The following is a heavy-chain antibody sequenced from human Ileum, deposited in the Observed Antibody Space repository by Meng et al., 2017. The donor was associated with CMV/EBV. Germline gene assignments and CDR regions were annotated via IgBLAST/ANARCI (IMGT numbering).Heavy chain of an antibody. J-gene: IGHJ4*02. CDR1: GFTFSSYG. V-gene: IGHV3-30*02. D-gene: IGHD4-11*01. Sequence: GESLKISCAASGFTFSSYGMHWVRQAPGKGLEWVAFIRYDGSNKYYADSVKGRFTISRDNSKNTLYLQMNSLRAEDTAVYYCAKAIYTSFGYWGQGTLVTVSS. CDR2: IRYDGSNK. CDR3: AKAIYTSFGY.